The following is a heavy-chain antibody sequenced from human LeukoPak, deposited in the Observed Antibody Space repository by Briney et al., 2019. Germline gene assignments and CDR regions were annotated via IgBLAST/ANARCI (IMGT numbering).Heavy chain of an antibody. J-gene: IGHJ5*02. CDR2: IYYGGST. V-gene: IGHV4-30-4*08. CDR1: GGSISSGDYY. Sequence: PSETLSLTCTVSGGSISSGDYYWSWIRQPPGKGLEWIGYIYYGGSTYYNPSLQSRVTISVDTSKNQFSLKLSSVTAADTAVYYCAIEGHNWFDPWGQGTLVTVSS. CDR3: AIEGHNWFDP.